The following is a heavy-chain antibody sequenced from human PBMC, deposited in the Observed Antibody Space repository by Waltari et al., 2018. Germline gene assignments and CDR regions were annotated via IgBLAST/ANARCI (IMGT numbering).Heavy chain of an antibody. CDR1: GFTFSSYA. J-gene: IGHJ5*02. V-gene: IGHV3-23*01. CDR2: ISGSGDRT. Sequence: EVQLLESGGGLVQPGGSLRLSCAASGFTFSSYAMSWVRQAPGKGLEWVSAISGSGDRTYYAYTGKGRFTISRDNSKNTRYLQMNSLRAEDTAVYYCAKGRYSGSYYHWFDPWGQGTLVTVSS. D-gene: IGHD1-26*01. CDR3: AKGRYSGSYYHWFDP.